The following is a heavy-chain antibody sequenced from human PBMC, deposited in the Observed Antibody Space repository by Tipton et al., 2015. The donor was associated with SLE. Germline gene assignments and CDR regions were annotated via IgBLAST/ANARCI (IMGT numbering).Heavy chain of an antibody. D-gene: IGHD1-26*01. Sequence: LVQSGSELKKPGASVTVSCKASGYTLSRYAMNWVRQAPGQGLEWMGWINTSTGKATYAQGFSGRFVFSLDTPANTAYLQISSLEADDSAIYYCATVGDTGLQRSDSWGQGTLVTVSS. CDR1: GYTLSRYA. CDR3: ATVGDTGLQRSDS. V-gene: IGHV7-4-1*02. CDR2: INTSTGKA. J-gene: IGHJ4*02.